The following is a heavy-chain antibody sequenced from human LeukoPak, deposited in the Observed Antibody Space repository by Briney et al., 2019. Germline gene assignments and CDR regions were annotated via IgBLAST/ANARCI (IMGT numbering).Heavy chain of an antibody. J-gene: IGHJ4*02. CDR3: ARGGYGLAFVY. Sequence: SETLSLTCTVSGVSISDYYWSWIRQPPGKGLEWIGYMFNSGTTKYNPSLKSRVTILVEMPKNQFSLKLNSVTAADTAMYYCARGGYGLAFVYWGQGTLVTVSS. V-gene: IGHV4-59*01. CDR2: MFNSGTT. CDR1: GVSISDYY. D-gene: IGHD3-10*01.